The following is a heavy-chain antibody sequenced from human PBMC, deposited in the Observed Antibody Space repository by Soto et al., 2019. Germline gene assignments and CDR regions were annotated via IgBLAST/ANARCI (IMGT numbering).Heavy chain of an antibody. CDR3: ASGMVRDNYYGMDV. CDR1: GFTFTNAW. Sequence: EVQLVESGGGLVKPGGSLRLSCAASGFTFTNAWMSWVRQAPGKGLEWVGRIRSKTDGGTTAYAAPVKGRCTISRDDSKNTLYLQMNSLKTEDTAVYFCASGMVRDNYYGMDVWGQGTTVTVSS. D-gene: IGHD3-10*01. J-gene: IGHJ6*02. V-gene: IGHV3-15*01. CDR2: IRSKTDGGTT.